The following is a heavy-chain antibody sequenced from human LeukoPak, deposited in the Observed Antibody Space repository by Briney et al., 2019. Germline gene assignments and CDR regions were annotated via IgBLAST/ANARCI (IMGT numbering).Heavy chain of an antibody. CDR2: INPNSGGT. J-gene: IGHJ4*02. D-gene: IGHD6-19*01. V-gene: IGHV1-2*06. CDR1: GYTFTDYY. CDR3: ARGTRLVRVDY. Sequence: ASVTVSCKASGYTFTDYYMHWVRQAPGQGLEWMGRINPNSGGTDYAQKFQGRVTMTRDTSISTAYMELSRLRSDDTAVYYCARGTRLVRVDYWGQGTLVTVSS.